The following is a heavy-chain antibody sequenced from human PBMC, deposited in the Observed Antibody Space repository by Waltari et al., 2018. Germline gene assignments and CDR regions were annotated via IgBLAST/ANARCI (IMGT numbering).Heavy chain of an antibody. CDR1: GYTFTSYD. CDR3: ARVATCYYDSSGYCTFFDY. CDR2: VNPNSGNT. J-gene: IGHJ4*02. D-gene: IGHD3-22*01. V-gene: IGHV1-8*01. Sequence: QVQLVQSGAEVKKPGASVKVSCKASGYTFTSYDINWVRQATGQGLEWMGWVNPNSGNTGDEQKCQGRVTMTRNTTIRTAYMELSSLRSEDTAVYYCARVATCYYDSSGYCTFFDYWGQGTLVTVSS.